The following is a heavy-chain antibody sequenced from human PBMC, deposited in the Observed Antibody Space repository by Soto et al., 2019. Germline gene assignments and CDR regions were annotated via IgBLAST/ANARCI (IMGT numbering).Heavy chain of an antibody. CDR2: TYYRSKWYN. CDR3: ARDGKAVAGAYYYYYYGMDV. Sequence: SQTLSLTCAISGDSVSSNSAAWNWIRQSPSRGLEWLGRTYYRSKWYNDYAVSVKSRITINPDTSKNQFSLQLNSVTPEDTAVYYCARDGKAVAGAYYYYYYGMDVWGQGTTVTVSS. CDR1: GDSVSSNSAA. V-gene: IGHV6-1*01. D-gene: IGHD6-19*01. J-gene: IGHJ6*02.